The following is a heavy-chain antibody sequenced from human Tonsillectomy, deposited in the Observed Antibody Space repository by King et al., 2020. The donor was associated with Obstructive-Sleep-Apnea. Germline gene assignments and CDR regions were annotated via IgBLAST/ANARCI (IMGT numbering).Heavy chain of an antibody. CDR2: ISYDGSNQ. J-gene: IGHJ4*02. V-gene: IGHV3-30*18. CDR3: AKDFCTSASCAVLES. Sequence: VQLVESGGGVVQPGRSERVSCTASGFTFSSYAIHWVRQAPGKGLEWVGFISYDGSNQYYADSVKGRFAISRDNSKNTVSLQMTSLRSEDTAVYHCAKDFCTSASCAVLESWGQGTLVTVSS. CDR1: GFTFSSYA. D-gene: IGHD2-2*01.